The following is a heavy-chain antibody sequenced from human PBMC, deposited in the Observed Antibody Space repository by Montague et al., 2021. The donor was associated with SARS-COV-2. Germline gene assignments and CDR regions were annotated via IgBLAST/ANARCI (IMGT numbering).Heavy chain of an antibody. CDR2: ISGSGGST. J-gene: IGHJ6*02. CDR1: GFTFSSYA. Sequence: SLRLSCAASGFTFSSYAMSWVRQAPGKGLERVSAISGSGGSTYYADSVKGRFTISRDNSKNTLYLQMNSLRAEDTAVYYCAKDASPFEPAMVTDYYYCGMDVWGQGTTVTVSS. D-gene: IGHD5-18*01. CDR3: AKDASPFEPAMVTDYYYCGMDV. V-gene: IGHV3-23*01.